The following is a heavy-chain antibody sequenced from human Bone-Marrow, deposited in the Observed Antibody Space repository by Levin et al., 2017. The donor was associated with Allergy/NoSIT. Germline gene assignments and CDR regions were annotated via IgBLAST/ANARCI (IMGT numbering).Heavy chain of an antibody. V-gene: IGHV4-30-4*01. J-gene: IGHJ4*02. Sequence: NPSETLSLTCTVSGGSISSGDYYWSWIRQPPGKGLEWIGYIYYSGSTYYNPSLKSRVTISVDTSKNQFSLKLSSVTAADTAVYYCARDLGGYSYGNYFDYWGQGTLVTVSS. CDR2: IYYSGST. D-gene: IGHD5-18*01. CDR1: GGSISSGDYY. CDR3: ARDLGGYSYGNYFDY.